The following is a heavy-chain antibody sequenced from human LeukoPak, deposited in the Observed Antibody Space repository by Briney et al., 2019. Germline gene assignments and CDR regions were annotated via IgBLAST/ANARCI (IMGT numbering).Heavy chain of an antibody. J-gene: IGHJ4*02. V-gene: IGHV1-18*01. Sequence: GASVKVSRKASGYTFTSYGISWVRQAPGQGLEWMGWISAYNGNTNYAQKLQGRVTMTTDTSTSTAYMELRSLRSDDTAVYYCARVNGRRGYSYGNDYWGQGTLVTASS. D-gene: IGHD5-18*01. CDR1: GYTFTSYG. CDR3: ARVNGRRGYSYGNDY. CDR2: ISAYNGNT.